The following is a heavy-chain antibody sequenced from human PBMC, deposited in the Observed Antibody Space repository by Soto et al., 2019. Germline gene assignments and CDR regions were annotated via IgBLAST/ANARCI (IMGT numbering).Heavy chain of an antibody. CDR1: GGSISSSNW. V-gene: IGHV4-4*02. D-gene: IGHD2-2*01. J-gene: IGHJ6*02. Sequence: QVQLQESGPGLVKPSGTLSLTCAVSGGSISSSNWWSWVRQPPGKGLEWIGEIYHSGSTNYNPSLKSRVTLSVNKPKNQFSLKLSSVTAADTAVYYCARVVGGYYYGMDVWGQGTTVTVSS. CDR3: ARVVGGYYYGMDV. CDR2: IYHSGST.